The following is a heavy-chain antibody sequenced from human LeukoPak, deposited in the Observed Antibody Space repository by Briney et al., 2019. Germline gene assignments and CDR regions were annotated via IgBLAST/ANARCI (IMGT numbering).Heavy chain of an antibody. CDR3: ARHSLIGTTPFDY. CDR1: GYTFISYY. D-gene: IGHD1-20*01. CDR2: INPSSGNT. Sequence: ASLKVSCKASGYTFISYYIHWVRQAPGQGLEWMGLINPSSGNTPYAQQFQGRVTMTRDTSTSTVYMALSSLRSEDTAVYYCARHSLIGTTPFDYWGQGTLVTVPS. J-gene: IGHJ4*02. V-gene: IGHV1-46*01.